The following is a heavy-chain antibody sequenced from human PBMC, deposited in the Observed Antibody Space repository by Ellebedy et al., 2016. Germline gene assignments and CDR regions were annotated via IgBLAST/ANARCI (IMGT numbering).Heavy chain of an antibody. J-gene: IGHJ4*02. CDR2: IDPSDSYT. CDR1: GYNFTSYW. CDR3: ARRFTGAVAGTFDY. Sequence: KVSXXPSGYNFTSYWISWVRQMPGKGLEWMGRIDPSDSYTNYSPSFQGHVTISADKSISTAYLQWSSLKASDTAMYYCARRFTGAVAGTFDYWGQGTLVTVSS. V-gene: IGHV5-10-1*01. D-gene: IGHD6-19*01.